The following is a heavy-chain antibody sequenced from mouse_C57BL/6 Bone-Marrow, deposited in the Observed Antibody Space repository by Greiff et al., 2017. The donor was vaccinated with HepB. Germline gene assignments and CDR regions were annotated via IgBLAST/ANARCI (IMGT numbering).Heavy chain of an antibody. J-gene: IGHJ3*01. D-gene: IGHD1-3*01. V-gene: IGHV1-82*01. CDR1: GYAFSSSW. Sequence: QVQLKHSGPELVKPGASVKISCKASGYAFSSSWMNWVKQRPGKGLEWIGRIYPGDGDTNYNGKFKGKATLTADKSSSTAYMQLSSLTSEDSAVYFCARYKGWFAYWGQGTLVTVSA. CDR2: IYPGDGDT. CDR3: ARYKGWFAY.